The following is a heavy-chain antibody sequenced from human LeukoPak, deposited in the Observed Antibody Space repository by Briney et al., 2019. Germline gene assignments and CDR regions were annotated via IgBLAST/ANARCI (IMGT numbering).Heavy chain of an antibody. J-gene: IGHJ4*02. CDR1: GFTFSSYG. D-gene: IGHD3-10*01. Sequence: GRSLRLSCAASGFTFSSYGMHWVRQAPGKELEWVAVISYDGSNKYYADSVKGRFTISRDNSKNTLYLQMNSLRAEDTAVYYCAKTQGSGSYYKDWGQGTLVTVSS. V-gene: IGHV3-30*18. CDR2: ISYDGSNK. CDR3: AKTQGSGSYYKD.